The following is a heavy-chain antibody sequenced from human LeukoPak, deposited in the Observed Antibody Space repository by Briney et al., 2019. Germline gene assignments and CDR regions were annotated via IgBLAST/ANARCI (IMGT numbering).Heavy chain of an antibody. CDR1: GGSFSGYY. J-gene: IGHJ4*02. V-gene: IGHV4-34*01. CDR2: INHSGST. D-gene: IGHD1-14*01. CDR3: AARYELGLY. Sequence: KPSETLSLTCAVYGGSFSGYYWSWIRQPPGKGLEWIGEINHSGSTNYNPSLKSRVTISVDTSRNQFSLKLSSVTAADTAVYYCAARYELGLYWGQGTLVTVSS.